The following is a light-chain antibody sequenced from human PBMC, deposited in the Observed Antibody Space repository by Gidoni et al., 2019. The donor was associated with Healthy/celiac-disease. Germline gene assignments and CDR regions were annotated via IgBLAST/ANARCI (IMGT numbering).Light chain of an antibody. V-gene: IGKV1-39*01. CDR2: AAS. J-gene: IGKJ3*01. CDR3: QQSYSTPFT. CDR1: QSISSY. Sequence: DIQMTQSPSSVSASVGDRVTITCRASQSISSYLNGYQQKPGKAPKLLIYAASSLQSGVPSRFSGSGSGTDFTLTISSLQPEDFATYYCQQSYSTPFTFGPGTKVDIK.